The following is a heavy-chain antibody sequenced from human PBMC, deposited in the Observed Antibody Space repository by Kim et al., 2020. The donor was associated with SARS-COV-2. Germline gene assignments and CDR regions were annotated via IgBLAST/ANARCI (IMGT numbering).Heavy chain of an antibody. D-gene: IGHD3-3*01. CDR3: ARTYDFWSGSEYYYYMDV. CDR2: TYYRSKWYN. Sequence: SQTLSLTCAISGDRVSSNSAAWNWIRQSPSRGLEWLGRTYYRSKWYNDYAVSVKSRITINPDTSKNQFSLQLNSVTPEDTAVYYCARTYDFWSGSEYYYYMDVWGKGTTVTVSS. J-gene: IGHJ6*03. CDR1: GDRVSSNSAA. V-gene: IGHV6-1*01.